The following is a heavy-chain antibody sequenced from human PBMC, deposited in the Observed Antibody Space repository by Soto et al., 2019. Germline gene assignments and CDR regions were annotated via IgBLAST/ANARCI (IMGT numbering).Heavy chain of an antibody. D-gene: IGHD3-3*01. J-gene: IGHJ5*02. CDR2: INHTGGT. V-gene: IGHV4-34*01. CDR1: GGSVNGYY. Sequence: PSDTLSLTCAVYGGSVNGYYWNWIRQPPGKGLEWIGEINHTGGTHYNPSLKSRVTMSVDTSKNQFSLRLSSVTAADTAIYYCATRITVFGLLIPPFDPWGQGTLVTVSS. CDR3: ATRITVFGLLIPPFDP.